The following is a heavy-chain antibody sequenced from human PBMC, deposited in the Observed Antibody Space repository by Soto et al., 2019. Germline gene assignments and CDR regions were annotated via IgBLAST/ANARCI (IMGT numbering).Heavy chain of an antibody. CDR2: IYWDDDK. V-gene: IGHV2-5*02. Sequence: QITLKESGPTLVKPTQTLTLTCTFSGFSLSTTGVGVGWIRQPPGKALEWLALIYWDDDKRYNPSLKSRLTITEDTSTKPVVLTMTNMDPVDTATSYCVQSRCGGDCLQSYSSHSYYGLDVWGQGTTVTVSS. J-gene: IGHJ6*02. CDR3: VQSRCGGDCLQSYSSHSYYGLDV. CDR1: GFSLSTTGVG. D-gene: IGHD2-21*01.